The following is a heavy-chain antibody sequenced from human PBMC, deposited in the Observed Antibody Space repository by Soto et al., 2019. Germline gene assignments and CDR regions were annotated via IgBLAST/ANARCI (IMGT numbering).Heavy chain of an antibody. J-gene: IGHJ6*02. D-gene: IGHD2-2*02. CDR2: IDPSDSYT. CDR1: GYSFTSYW. Sequence: GESLKISCKGSGYSFTSYWISWVRQMPGKGLEWMGRIDPSDSYTNYSPSFQGHVTISADKSISTAYLQWGSLKASGTAMYYCTSRVCSSTSCYNYYYYGMDVWGQGTTVTVSS. CDR3: TSRVCSSTSCYNYYYYGMDV. V-gene: IGHV5-10-1*01.